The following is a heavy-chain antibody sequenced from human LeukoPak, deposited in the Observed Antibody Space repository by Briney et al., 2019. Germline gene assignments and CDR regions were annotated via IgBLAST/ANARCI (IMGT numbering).Heavy chain of an antibody. D-gene: IGHD3-22*01. CDR3: AKGGYYDSSGYYSFDY. Sequence: GGSLRLSCAASGFTFSSYWMSWVRQAPGKGLEWVSGISWNSGSIGYADSVKGRFTISRDNAKNSLYLQMNSLRAEDTALYYCAKGGYYDSSGYYSFDYWGQGTLVTVSS. CDR2: ISWNSGSI. CDR1: GFTFSSYW. J-gene: IGHJ4*02. V-gene: IGHV3-9*01.